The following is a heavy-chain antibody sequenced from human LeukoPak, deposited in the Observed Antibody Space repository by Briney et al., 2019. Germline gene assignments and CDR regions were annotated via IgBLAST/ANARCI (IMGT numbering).Heavy chain of an antibody. Sequence: ASVKVSCKASGYTFTSYYMYWVRQAPGQGLEWMGIINPSGGSTSYAQKFQGRVTMTRDTSTSTVYMELSSLRSEDTAVYYCARVTMVRDGLDYWGQGTPVTVSS. CDR1: GYTFTSYY. CDR3: ARVTMVRDGLDY. CDR2: INPSGGST. J-gene: IGHJ4*02. D-gene: IGHD3-10*01. V-gene: IGHV1-46*01.